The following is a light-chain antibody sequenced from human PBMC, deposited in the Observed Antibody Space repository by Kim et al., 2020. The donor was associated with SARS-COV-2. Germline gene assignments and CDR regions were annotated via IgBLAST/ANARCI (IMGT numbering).Light chain of an antibody. CDR3: QAWDSSTYV. CDR1: KLGDNY. Sequence: SISPGQTASITCSGEKLGDNYSCWYQQKPGPSPVLVIYQDSKRPSGIPERFSGSNSGNTATLTISGTQAMDEADYYCQAWDSSTYVFGTGTKVTVL. CDR2: QDS. V-gene: IGLV3-1*01. J-gene: IGLJ1*01.